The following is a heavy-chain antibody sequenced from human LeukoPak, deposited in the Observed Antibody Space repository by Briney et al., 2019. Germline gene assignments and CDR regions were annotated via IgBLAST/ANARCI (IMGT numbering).Heavy chain of an antibody. CDR1: GFTFSSYG. D-gene: IGHD4-17*01. J-gene: IGHJ4*02. V-gene: IGHV3-33*01. CDR2: IWYDGSNK. Sequence: GGSPRLSCAASGFTFSSYGMHWVRQAPGKGLEWVAVIWYDGSNKYYADSVKGRFTISRDNSKNTLYLQMNSLRAEDTAVYYCASEGSYGDFDYWGQGTLVTVSS. CDR3: ASEGSYGDFDY.